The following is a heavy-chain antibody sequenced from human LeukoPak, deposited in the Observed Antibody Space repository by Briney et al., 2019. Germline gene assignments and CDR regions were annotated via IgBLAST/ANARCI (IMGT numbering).Heavy chain of an antibody. D-gene: IGHD6-6*01. CDR3: VRLRGRLAARPWAYSS. V-gene: IGHV4-34*01. J-gene: IGHJ5*02. CDR2: INHSGST. CDR1: GGSFSGYY. Sequence: SETLSLTCAVYGGSFSGYYWSWIRQPPGKGLEWIGEINHSGSTDYNPSLKSRVTISVDTSKNQFSLKLSSVTAADTAVYYCVRLRGRLAARPWAYSSWGQGTLVTVSS.